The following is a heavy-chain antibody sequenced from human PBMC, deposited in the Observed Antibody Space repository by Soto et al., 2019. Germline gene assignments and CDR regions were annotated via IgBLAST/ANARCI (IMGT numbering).Heavy chain of an antibody. CDR2: IIPVFGTP. Sequence: QVQLVQSGAEVKKPGSSVKVSCKASGGTFSSSAVNWVRQAPGQGLEWMGEIIPVFGTPNSAQKFQARLTLTAEESTRTAYMELSSLRSEDTAVYFCARSGTATNFDYWGQGTLVTVSS. J-gene: IGHJ4*02. CDR3: ARSGTATNFDY. D-gene: IGHD2-15*01. V-gene: IGHV1-69*01. CDR1: GGTFSSSA.